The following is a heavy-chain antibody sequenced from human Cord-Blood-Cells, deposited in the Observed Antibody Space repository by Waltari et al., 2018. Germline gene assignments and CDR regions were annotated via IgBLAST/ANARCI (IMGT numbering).Heavy chain of an antibody. Sequence: QVQLVQSGAEVKKPGASVKVSCKASGYTFTSYDINWVRQATGQGLEWMGWMNPNNGNTGYAQKFQGRVTMTRNTSISTAYMELSSLRSEDTAVYYCARAQTRNYVVRYYYYGMDVWGQGTTVTVSS. D-gene: IGHD1-7*01. CDR1: GYTFTSYD. CDR3: ARAQTRNYVVRYYYYGMDV. CDR2: MNPNNGNT. J-gene: IGHJ6*02. V-gene: IGHV1-8*01.